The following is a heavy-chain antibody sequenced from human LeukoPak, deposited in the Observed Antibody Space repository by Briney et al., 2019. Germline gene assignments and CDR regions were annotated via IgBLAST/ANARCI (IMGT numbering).Heavy chain of an antibody. D-gene: IGHD6-13*01. Sequence: PSETLSLTCTVSGGSISSYYWSWIRQPPGKGLEWIGYIYYSGSTNYNPSLKSRVTISVDTSKNQFSLKLSSVTAADTAVYYCASPIFTAAAGLSFDYWGQGTLVTVSS. CDR3: ASPIFTAAAGLSFDY. CDR2: IYYSGST. V-gene: IGHV4-59*12. CDR1: GGSISSYY. J-gene: IGHJ4*02.